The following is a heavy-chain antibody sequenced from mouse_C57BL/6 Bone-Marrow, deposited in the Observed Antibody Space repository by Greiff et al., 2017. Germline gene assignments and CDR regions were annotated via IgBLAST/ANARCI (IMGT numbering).Heavy chain of an antibody. D-gene: IGHD2-2*01. V-gene: IGHV1-20*01. J-gene: IGHJ4*01. CDR3: ARLLWLRYYAMDY. Sequence: EVQLQQSGPELVKPGDSVKISCKASGYSFTGYFMNWVMQSHGKSLEWIGRINPYNGDTFYNQKFKGKATLTVDKSSSTAHMELRSLTSEDSAVYYCARLLWLRYYAMDYWGQGTSVTVSS. CDR1: GYSFTGYF. CDR2: INPYNGDT.